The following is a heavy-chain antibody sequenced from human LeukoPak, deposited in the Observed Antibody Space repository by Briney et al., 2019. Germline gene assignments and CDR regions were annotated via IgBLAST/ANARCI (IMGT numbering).Heavy chain of an antibody. J-gene: IGHJ4*02. CDR3: ARVVYGDSSKDFDY. Sequence: SETLSLTCAVYGGSFSDYYWSWIRQPPGRGLEWIGEVNHGGITNYNPSLKSRVIISADTSKNQFSLKLNSVTAADTAVYYCARVVYGDSSKDFDYWGQGTLVTVSS. D-gene: IGHD4-17*01. CDR2: VNHGGIT. CDR1: GGSFSDYY. V-gene: IGHV4-34*01.